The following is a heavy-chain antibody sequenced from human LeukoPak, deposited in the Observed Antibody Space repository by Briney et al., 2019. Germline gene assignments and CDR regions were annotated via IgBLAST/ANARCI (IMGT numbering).Heavy chain of an antibody. CDR1: GDSVSNNGAA. CDR3: ARGYSLNY. D-gene: IGHD1-26*01. CDR2: TYYRSKWHN. V-gene: IGHV6-1*01. J-gene: IGHJ4*02. Sequence: SQTLSLTCAIFGDSVSNNGAAWNWFRQSPSRGLEWLGRTYYRSKWHNEYAVSVRSRIKINADTSKSQFSLHLNSVTPEDTAVYYCARGYSLNYWGQGTLVTVSS.